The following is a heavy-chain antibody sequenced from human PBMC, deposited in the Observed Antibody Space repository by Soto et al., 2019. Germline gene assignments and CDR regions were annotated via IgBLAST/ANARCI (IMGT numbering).Heavy chain of an antibody. CDR2: ISDSGDRT. D-gene: IGHD3-16*02. V-gene: IGHV3-23*01. J-gene: IGHJ3*01. CDR3: ARVRAISVNPGYAIDV. Sequence: EVQLMESGGGLVQPGGSLRLSCASSGFTLSMSAVNWVRQAPGKGLEWVSYISDSGDRTYYADSVKGRFTISRDRAKNTMSLQMDSLRAEDTAVYYCARVRAISVNPGYAIDVWGQGTKVTVSS. CDR1: GFTLSMSA.